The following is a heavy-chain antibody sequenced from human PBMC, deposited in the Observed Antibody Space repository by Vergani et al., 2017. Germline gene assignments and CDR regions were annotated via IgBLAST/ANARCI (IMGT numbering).Heavy chain of an antibody. CDR1: GGPISSYY. CDR2: IYYSGST. J-gene: IGHJ4*02. V-gene: IGHV4-59*01. D-gene: IGHD3-22*01. CDR3: ARAWRYYYDSSGYYHDY. Sequence: QVQLQESGPGLVKPSETLSLTCTVSGGPISSYYWSWIRQPPGKGLEWIGYIYYSGSTNYNPSLKSRVTISVDTSKNQFSLKLSSVTAADTAVYYCARAWRYYYDSSGYYHDYWGQGTLVTVSS.